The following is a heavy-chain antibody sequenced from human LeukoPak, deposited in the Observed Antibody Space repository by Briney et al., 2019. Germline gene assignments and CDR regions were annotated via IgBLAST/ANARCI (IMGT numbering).Heavy chain of an antibody. V-gene: IGHV1-2*02. CDR1: GYTFTGYY. D-gene: IGHD5-18*01. CDR2: INPNSGGT. J-gene: IGHJ4*02. Sequence: ASVKVSCKASGYTFTGYYMHWVRQAPGQGLEWMGWINPNSGGTNYAQKFQGRVTITRDTSISTPYMELSRLRSDDTAVYFCARLHAADYFDYWGEGTLVTVSS. CDR3: ARLHAADYFDY.